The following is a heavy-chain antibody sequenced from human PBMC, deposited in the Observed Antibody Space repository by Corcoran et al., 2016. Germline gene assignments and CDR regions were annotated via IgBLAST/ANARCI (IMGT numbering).Heavy chain of an antibody. V-gene: IGHV3-7*01. CDR2: IKYDGSEK. Sequence: EVQLVESGGGLVQPGGSLRLSCAASGFTFSNYWITWVRQAPGKGLEWVANIKYDGSEKYYVDSVKGRFTISRDNAKNSLSLQMSSLRAEDTAVYYCAREKSGSSVEYWGQGTLVTVSS. CDR1: GFTFSNYW. CDR3: AREKSGSSVEY. J-gene: IGHJ4*02. D-gene: IGHD3-3*01.